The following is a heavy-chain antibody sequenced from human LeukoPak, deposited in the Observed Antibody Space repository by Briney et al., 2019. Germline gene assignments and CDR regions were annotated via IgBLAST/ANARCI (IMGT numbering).Heavy chain of an antibody. J-gene: IGHJ4*02. CDR3: AREGGILGALDY. V-gene: IGHV1-18*01. D-gene: IGHD1-26*01. CDR1: GYTFPSYG. CDR2: TKGYNGDT. Sequence: ASVKVSCKASGYTFPSYGISWVRQAPGQGLEWMGWTKGYNGDTNYAQNFQGRVTMTTDTSTTTAYMELSSLTSDDTAIYYCAREGGILGALDYWGQGTLVTVSS.